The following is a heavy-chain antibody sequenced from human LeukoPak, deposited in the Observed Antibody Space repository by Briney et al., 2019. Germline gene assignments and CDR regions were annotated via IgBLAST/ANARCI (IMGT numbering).Heavy chain of an antibody. V-gene: IGHV3-23*01. CDR1: GFTVSSNY. Sequence: GGSLTLSCAASGFTVSSNYMSWVRQAPGKGLEWDSAISGSGGSTYYADSVKGRFTISRDNSKNTLYLQMNSLRAEDTAVYYCAKSTRRDHLCSGGSCYFNYWGQGTLVTVSS. J-gene: IGHJ4*02. CDR3: AKSTRRDHLCSGGSCYFNY. CDR2: ISGSGGST. D-gene: IGHD2-15*01.